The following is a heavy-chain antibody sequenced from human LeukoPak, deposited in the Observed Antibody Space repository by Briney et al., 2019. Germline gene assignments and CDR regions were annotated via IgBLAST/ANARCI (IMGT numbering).Heavy chain of an antibody. CDR3: ARLSGDWDRGSYFDY. Sequence: GESLKISCKGSGYSSTSYWIGWVRQMPGKGLEWMGIIYPGDSDTRYSPSFQGQVTISGDKSISTAYLQWSSLKASDTAMYYCARLSGDWDRGSYFDYWGQGTLVTVSS. V-gene: IGHV5-51*01. CDR2: IYPGDSDT. J-gene: IGHJ4*02. CDR1: GYSSTSYW. D-gene: IGHD3/OR15-3a*01.